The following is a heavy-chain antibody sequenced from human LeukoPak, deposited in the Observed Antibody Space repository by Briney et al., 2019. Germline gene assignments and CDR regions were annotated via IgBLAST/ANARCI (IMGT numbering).Heavy chain of an antibody. CDR2: IYNTGST. D-gene: IGHD6-13*01. J-gene: IGHJ4*02. CDR1: GDSISSYY. CDR3: ARGSSSWSPDFDY. Sequence: SETLSLTCTVSGDSISSYYWSWIRQPPGKKLEWIGYIYNTGSTSYNPSLKSRVTISVDTSKNQFSLKVTSVTAADTAVCYCARGSSSWSPDFDYWGQGTLVTVSS. V-gene: IGHV4-59*01.